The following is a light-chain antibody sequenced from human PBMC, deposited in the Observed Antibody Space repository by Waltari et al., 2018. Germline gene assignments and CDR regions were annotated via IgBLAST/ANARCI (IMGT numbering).Light chain of an antibody. CDR3: QHYVRLPAT. V-gene: IGKV3-20*01. J-gene: IGKJ1*01. CDR1: QSVGRS. CDR2: GAS. Sequence: EIVLTQSPGTLSLSPGERATLSCRASQSVGRSLAWYQQKPGQAPRLLTYGASSRATGVPDRFSGSGSGTDFSLTISGLEPEDFAVYYCQHYVRLPATFGQGTKVEI.